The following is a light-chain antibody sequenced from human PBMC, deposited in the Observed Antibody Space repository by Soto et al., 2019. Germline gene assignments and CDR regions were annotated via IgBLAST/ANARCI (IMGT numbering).Light chain of an antibody. CDR1: HSVRRS. CDR2: APS. V-gene: IGKV3-11*01. Sequence: IVLTQSPATLSLSPGERATLSCRARHSVRRSLPWYQQTPGQAPRPLIYAPSNRTTAIPAKISRSGSGTECTLAICSLEPEDFAVYYWHQRYSWSLTFGGGTKVDIK. CDR3: HQRYSWSLT. J-gene: IGKJ4*01.